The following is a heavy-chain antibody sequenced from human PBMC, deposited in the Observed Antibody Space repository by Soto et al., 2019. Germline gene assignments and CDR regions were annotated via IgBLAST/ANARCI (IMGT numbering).Heavy chain of an antibody. CDR3: VGDSGGWYSFDY. Sequence: QVQLVQSGAEVKKPGSSVKVSCKASGGTFSSYAISWVRQAPGQGLEWMGGIIPIFGTANYAQKFQGRVTITADKPTSTADRGRSSWKSENTAVYYCVGDSGGWYSFDYRGKGPLVPLPP. D-gene: IGHD6-19*01. V-gene: IGHV1-69*06. CDR2: IIPIFGTA. J-gene: IGHJ4*02. CDR1: GGTFSSYA.